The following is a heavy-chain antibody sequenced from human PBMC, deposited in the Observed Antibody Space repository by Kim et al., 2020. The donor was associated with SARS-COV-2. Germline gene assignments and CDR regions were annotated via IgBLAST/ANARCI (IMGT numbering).Heavy chain of an antibody. D-gene: IGHD3-22*01. J-gene: IGHJ4*01. V-gene: IGHV3-53*01. CDR3: ARPSISSGPIDY. Sequence: YYADSVKGRFTISRDNSKNTLYLQMNSLRAEDTAVYYCARPSISSGPIDYWGHGTLVTVSS.